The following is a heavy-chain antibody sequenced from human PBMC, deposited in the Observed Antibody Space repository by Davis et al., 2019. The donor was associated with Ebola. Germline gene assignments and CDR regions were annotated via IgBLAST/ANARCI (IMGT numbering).Heavy chain of an antibody. J-gene: IGHJ4*02. CDR1: VITFSSYA. CDR2: ISGSGGST. Sequence: GGSLRLSCTDSVITFSSYAMTWVRQAPGKGLEWVSAISGSGGSTYYADSVKGRFTISRDNSKNTLYLHMNNLRLEDTAVYYCAKDPAGHAAGDDYWGQGTLVTVSS. CDR3: AKDPAGHAAGDDY. V-gene: IGHV3-23*01. D-gene: IGHD2-2*01.